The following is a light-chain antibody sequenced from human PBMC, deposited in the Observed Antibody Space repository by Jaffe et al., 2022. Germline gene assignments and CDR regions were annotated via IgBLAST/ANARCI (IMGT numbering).Light chain of an antibody. CDR1: SSDVGGYNY. CDR3: CSYAGINGV. J-gene: IGLJ2*01. CDR2: DVS. V-gene: IGLV2-11*01. Sequence: QSALTQPRSVSGSPGQSVTISCTGTSSDVGGYNYVSWYQQHPGKAPKLMIYDVSKRPSGVPDRFSGSKSGNTASLTISGLQAEDEADYYCCSYAGINGVFGGGTKLTVL.